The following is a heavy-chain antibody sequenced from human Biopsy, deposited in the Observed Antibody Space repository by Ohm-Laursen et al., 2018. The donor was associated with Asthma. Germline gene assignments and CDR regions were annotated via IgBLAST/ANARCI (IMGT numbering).Heavy chain of an antibody. D-gene: IGHD3-3*02. CDR2: IKHDGTEK. J-gene: IGHJ1*01. V-gene: IGHV3-7*01. CDR1: GFTFGDYW. Sequence: FLRLSCTASGFTFGDYWMRWVRQVPGKGLEWVANIKHDGTEKNHVDSLKGRFTISRDNAKNSLYLQMNSLRAEDTAVYYCARTFHFWSPYHAEHYQLWGQGTLVTVPS. CDR3: ARTFHFWSPYHAEHYQL.